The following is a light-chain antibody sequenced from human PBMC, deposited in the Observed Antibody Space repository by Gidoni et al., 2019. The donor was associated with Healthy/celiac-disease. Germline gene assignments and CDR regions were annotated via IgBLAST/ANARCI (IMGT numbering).Light chain of an antibody. J-gene: IGKJ4*01. V-gene: IGKV3-11*01. CDR3: QQRSNWPWLT. CDR1: QSVSSY. CDR2: DAS. Sequence: EIVLTQSPATLSLSPGERATLSCRASQSVSSYLAWYQQKPGQAPRLLIYDASNRATGIPARFSGSGSGTDFTLTISSLEPEDFAVYYCQQRSNWPWLTFXGXTKVXIK.